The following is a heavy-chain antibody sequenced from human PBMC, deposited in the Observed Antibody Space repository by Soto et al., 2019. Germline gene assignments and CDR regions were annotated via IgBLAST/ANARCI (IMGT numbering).Heavy chain of an antibody. J-gene: IGHJ4*02. Sequence: GASVKVSCKASGFTFTSSAVQWVRQARGQRLEWIGWIVVGSGNTNYAQKFQERVTITRDMSTSTAYMELSSLRSEDTAVYYCAAGTVEMATISYWGQGTLVTVSS. D-gene: IGHD5-12*01. V-gene: IGHV1-58*01. CDR1: GFTFTSSA. CDR2: IVVGSGNT. CDR3: AAGTVEMATISY.